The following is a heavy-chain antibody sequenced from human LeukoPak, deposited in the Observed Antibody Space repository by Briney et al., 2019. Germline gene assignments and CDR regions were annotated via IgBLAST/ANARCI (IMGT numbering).Heavy chain of an antibody. CDR1: GFIFSSYA. D-gene: IGHD5-24*01. Sequence: PGGSLRLSCAASGFIFSSYAMSWVRQAPGKGLEWVSAISGSGGGTYYADSVKGRFTISRDNSKNTLYLQMNSLRAEDTAVYYCARDGVATNDYQPDYWGQGTLVTVSS. V-gene: IGHV3-23*01. CDR2: ISGSGGGT. J-gene: IGHJ4*02. CDR3: ARDGVATNDYQPDY.